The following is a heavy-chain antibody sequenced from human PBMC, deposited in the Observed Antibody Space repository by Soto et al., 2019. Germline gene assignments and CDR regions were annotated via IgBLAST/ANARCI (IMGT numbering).Heavy chain of an antibody. CDR2: ISAYNGNT. D-gene: IGHD4-17*01. CDR3: ARREVYGDYGFDY. Sequence: QVQLVQSGAEVKKPGASVKVSCKASGYTFTSYGISWVRQAPGQGLEWMGWISAYNGNTNYAQKLQGRVTMTTDTPTSTAYMERRGWRSDATAFFYWARREVYGDYGFDYWAQGTRVTVSS. V-gene: IGHV1-18*01. J-gene: IGHJ4*02. CDR1: GYTFTSYG.